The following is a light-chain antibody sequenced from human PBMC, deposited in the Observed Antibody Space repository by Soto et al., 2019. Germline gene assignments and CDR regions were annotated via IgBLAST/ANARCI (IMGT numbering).Light chain of an antibody. J-gene: IGKJ4*01. CDR1: QSFSSN. Sequence: EIVITQPPATLSVSPGERPTLSCRVSQSFSSNLAWYQQKPGQAPRLLIYDASNRATGIPARFSGSGSGTDFTLTISSLQPEDFATYYCQQSYSTPLTFGGGTKVDI. CDR3: QQSYSTPLT. CDR2: DAS. V-gene: IGKV3D-15*01.